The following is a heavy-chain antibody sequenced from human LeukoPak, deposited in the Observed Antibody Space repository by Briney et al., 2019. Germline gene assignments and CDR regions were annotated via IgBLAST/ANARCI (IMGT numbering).Heavy chain of an antibody. J-gene: IGHJ5*02. CDR1: GYSFTSYW. D-gene: IGHD5-12*01. V-gene: IGHV5-51*01. Sequence: GESLKISCKGSGYSFTSYWIGWVRQMPGKGLEWMGIIYPGDSDTRYSPSFQGQVTISADKSISTAYLQWSSLKASGTAMYYCGRLPANVPSWFDPWGQGTLVTVSS. CDR3: GRLPANVPSWFDP. CDR2: IYPGDSDT.